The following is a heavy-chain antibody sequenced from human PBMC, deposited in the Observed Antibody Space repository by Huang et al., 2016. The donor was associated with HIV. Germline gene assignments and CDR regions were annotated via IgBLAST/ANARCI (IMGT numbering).Heavy chain of an antibody. Sequence: QLQLQESGPGLVKPSETLSLTCTVSGVSIRNSRDYWGWIRQPPGKGLEYIGSIYYSGSTYYNPSLKSRSTMSIDSSKNQFSLKLNSVTAADMAVYYCSRQDEKGYCAGDCSNHYYFGLDVWGHGTTVTVS. CDR1: GVSIRNSRDY. CDR3: SRQDEKGYCAGDCSNHYYFGLDV. J-gene: IGHJ6*02. V-gene: IGHV4-39*01. CDR2: IYYSGST. D-gene: IGHD2-21*02.